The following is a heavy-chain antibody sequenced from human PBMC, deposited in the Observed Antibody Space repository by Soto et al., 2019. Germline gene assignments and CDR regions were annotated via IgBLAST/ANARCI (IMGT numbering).Heavy chain of an antibody. CDR2: ISSRNSFI. D-gene: IGHD2-2*01. V-gene: IGHV3-21*01. J-gene: IGHJ6*02. CDR3: ARDPAGSTRPYYYGMDV. CDR1: GFTFNTYS. Sequence: GGSLRLSCAACGFTFNTYSMNWVRQAPGKGLEWVSFISSRNSFIYYADSVRGRFTISRDNAKNSVFLQMNSLRVEDTAVYYCARDPAGSTRPYYYGMDVWGQGTTVTVSS.